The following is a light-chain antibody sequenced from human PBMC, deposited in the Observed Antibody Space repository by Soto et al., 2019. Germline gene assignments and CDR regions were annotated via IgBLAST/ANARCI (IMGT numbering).Light chain of an antibody. CDR3: SSYTSSNTPYV. Sequence: QSALTQPASVSGSPGQSITISCTGSSSDVGAYNFVSWYQHHPGKAPKLILYEVTTHPSGVSSRFSGSKSGNTASLTISGLQADDEANYCCSSYTSSNTPYVFGTGTKVTVL. CDR1: SSDVGAYNF. V-gene: IGLV2-14*01. CDR2: EVT. J-gene: IGLJ1*01.